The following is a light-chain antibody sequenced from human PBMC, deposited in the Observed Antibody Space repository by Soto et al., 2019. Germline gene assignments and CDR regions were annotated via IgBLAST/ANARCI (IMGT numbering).Light chain of an antibody. CDR3: LKLNTYPWT. CDR1: QVITND. J-gene: IGKJ1*01. Sequence: DIHMTQSPSSLSASVGDILTITCRASQVITNDLGWYQQKPGKAPKRLIYAESTLQSGVPSRLSGSGSGTELNLTISRLQPEDVATYYCLKLNTYPWTCGQGTKVDIK. CDR2: AES. V-gene: IGKV1-17*01.